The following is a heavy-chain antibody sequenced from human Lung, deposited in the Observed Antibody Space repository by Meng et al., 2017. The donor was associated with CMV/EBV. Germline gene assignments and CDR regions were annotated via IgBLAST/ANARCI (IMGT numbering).Heavy chain of an antibody. D-gene: IGHD6-19*01. CDR2: IYHSGST. Sequence: HVQCHESGPGLVKPSGTLSLTFAVSGVSISSSTWWSWVRQPPGKGLEWIGEIYHSGSTNYNPSLKSRVTISVDKSKNQFSLKLSSVTAADTAVYYCASFPPPGKQWLVTDYWGQGTLVTVSS. CDR3: ASFPPPGKQWLVTDY. J-gene: IGHJ4*02. CDR1: GVSISSSTW. V-gene: IGHV4-4*02.